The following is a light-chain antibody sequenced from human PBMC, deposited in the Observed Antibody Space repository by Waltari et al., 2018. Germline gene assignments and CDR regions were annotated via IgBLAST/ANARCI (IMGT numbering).Light chain of an antibody. CDR2: STS. CDR1: TGAVTSGYF. V-gene: IGLV7-43*01. Sequence: QPVVTQEPSLTVSPGGTVTLTCASSTGAVTSGYFPIWFQQKPGQAPRPLIYSTSNKHSWTPARFSGSLLGDKAALTLSGVQPEDEAEYYCLLYHKDAQLWVFGGGTKLTVL. CDR3: LLYHKDAQLWV. J-gene: IGLJ3*02.